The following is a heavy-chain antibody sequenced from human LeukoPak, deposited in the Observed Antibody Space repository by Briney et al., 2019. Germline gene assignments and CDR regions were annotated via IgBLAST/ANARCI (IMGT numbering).Heavy chain of an antibody. CDR3: ARTLDTYYLTGLEY. CDR1: GYTFAGYY. J-gene: IGHJ4*02. CDR2: INANGGGT. V-gene: IGHV1-2*02. Sequence: ASVKVSCNPSGYTFAGYYLHWERQAPGQGLEWMGRINANGGGTNFAQRFQGRVTVTRDTSTSTAYMELSSLRSDDTAVYYCARTLDTYYLTGLEYWGQGTLVTVSS. D-gene: IGHD1-14*01.